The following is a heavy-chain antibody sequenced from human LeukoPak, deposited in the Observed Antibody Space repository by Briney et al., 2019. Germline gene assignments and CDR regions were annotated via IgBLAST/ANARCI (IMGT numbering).Heavy chain of an antibody. D-gene: IGHD3-10*01. CDR3: ARDVNYGSGSQSRFDP. Sequence: SSQTLSLTCTVSGGSISSGDYYWSWIRQPPGKGLEWIGYIYYSGSTYYNPSLKSRVTISVDTSKNQFSLKLSSVTAADTAVYYCARDVNYGSGSQSRFDPWGQGTLVTVSS. J-gene: IGHJ5*02. CDR2: IYYSGST. V-gene: IGHV4-30-4*01. CDR1: GGSISSGDYY.